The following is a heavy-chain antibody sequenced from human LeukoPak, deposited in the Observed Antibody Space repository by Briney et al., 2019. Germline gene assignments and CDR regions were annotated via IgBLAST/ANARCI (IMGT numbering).Heavy chain of an antibody. Sequence: DTYYAGSVKGRFTLSRDNSKNTLYLQMNSLRAEDTAVYYCAREGPAGYYGMDVWGQGTTVTVSS. V-gene: IGHV3-33*01. J-gene: IGHJ6*02. D-gene: IGHD6-13*01. CDR2: DT. CDR3: AREGPAGYYGMDV.